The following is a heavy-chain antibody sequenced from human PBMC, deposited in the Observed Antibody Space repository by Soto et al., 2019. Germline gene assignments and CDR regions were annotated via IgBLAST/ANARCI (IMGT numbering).Heavy chain of an antibody. CDR1: GFAFTNAW. J-gene: IGHJ5*02. Sequence: EVQVVESGGDLVKPGESLKLSCATSGFAFTNAWMTWVRQAPGKGLEWVGRILRKSDGGTTHYAAPVKGRFTISRDELENTLYLQMNSRRTGDTAVYCCTVQHSTWGQGTLVTVSS. V-gene: IGHV3-15*01. CDR2: ILRKSDGGTT. D-gene: IGHD2-21*01. CDR3: TVQHST.